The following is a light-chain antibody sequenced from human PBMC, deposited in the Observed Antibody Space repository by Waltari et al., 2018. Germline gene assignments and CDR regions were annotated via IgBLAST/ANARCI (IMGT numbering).Light chain of an antibody. Sequence: IVMTQSPATLSVSPGETVSLSCRAGQSVSPKLAWYQQKPGQAPRLLIYGTFVRATGIPGRFSGSESGTEFTLTISSLQSEDFALYYCQQYHDSPRTFSGGTKVEI. J-gene: IGKJ4*01. V-gene: IGKV3-15*01. CDR2: GTF. CDR1: QSVSPK. CDR3: QQYHDSPRT.